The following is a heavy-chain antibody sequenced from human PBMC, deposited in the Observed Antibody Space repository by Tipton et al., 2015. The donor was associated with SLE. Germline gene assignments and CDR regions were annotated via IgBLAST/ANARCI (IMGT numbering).Heavy chain of an antibody. CDR2: INHSGST. Sequence: TLSLTCAVSGYSISSGYYWGWIRQPPGKGLEWIGGINHSGSTNYNPSLKSRVTISVDTSKNQFSLKLSSVTAADTAVYYCATRYGRSAFDIWGQGTMVTVSS. J-gene: IGHJ3*02. D-gene: IGHD4-17*01. V-gene: IGHV4-38-2*01. CDR3: ATRYGRSAFDI. CDR1: GYSISSGYY.